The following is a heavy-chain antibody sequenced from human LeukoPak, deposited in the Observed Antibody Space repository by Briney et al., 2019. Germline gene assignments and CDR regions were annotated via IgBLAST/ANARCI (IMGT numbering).Heavy chain of an antibody. CDR2: ISYDGSNK. D-gene: IGHD4-17*01. J-gene: IGHJ6*02. Sequence: PGGSLRLSCVASGFTFTKYAMRWVRQAPGKGLEWVAIISYDGSNKYYADSVKGRFIISRDNSKNTLYLQMNSLRAEDTAVYYCARVTVTNYYYGMDVWGQGTTVTVSS. V-gene: IGHV3-30-3*01. CDR3: ARVTVTNYYYGMDV. CDR1: GFTFTKYA.